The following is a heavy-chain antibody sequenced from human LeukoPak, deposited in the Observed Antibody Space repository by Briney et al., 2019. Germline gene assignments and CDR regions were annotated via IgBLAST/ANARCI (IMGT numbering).Heavy chain of an antibody. CDR1: GGSISSYY. D-gene: IGHD3-3*01. CDR3: ARFNFGVVIADAFDI. Sequence: SETLSLTCTVSGGSISSYYWSWIRQPPGKGLEWIGYIYYSGSTNYNPSLKSRVTISVDTSKNQFSLKLSSVTAADTAVYYCARFNFGVVIADAFDIWGQGTMVTASS. V-gene: IGHV4-59*01. CDR2: IYYSGST. J-gene: IGHJ3*02.